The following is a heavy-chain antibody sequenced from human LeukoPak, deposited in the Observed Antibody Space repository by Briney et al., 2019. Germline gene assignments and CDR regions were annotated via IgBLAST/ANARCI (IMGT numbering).Heavy chain of an antibody. CDR1: GFTFRNYA. D-gene: IGHD3-22*01. V-gene: IGHV3-23*01. Sequence: PGGSLRLPCAASGFTFRNYAMGWVRQAPGKGLEWVSVISAADGDNTYYADSVKGRFSISRDNSNYTLHLQMNSLRAEDTAVFYCAKFKGHFYYDSSGYCDNWGQGTLVTVSS. J-gene: IGHJ4*02. CDR2: ISAADGDNT. CDR3: AKFKGHFYYDSSGYCDN.